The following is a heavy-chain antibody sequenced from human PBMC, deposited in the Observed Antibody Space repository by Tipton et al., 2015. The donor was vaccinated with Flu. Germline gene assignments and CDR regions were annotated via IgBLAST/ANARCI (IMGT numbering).Heavy chain of an antibody. V-gene: IGHV4-61*09. J-gene: IGHJ5*02. D-gene: IGHD4-11*01. Sequence: TLSLTCSVFGGSFGSGTSYWSWIRQPAGKGLEWLGNIYRRGSSYYNPSLKTRVTIAIDTSKNTFSLRLRSVTAADTAVYYCARRDYSNYVSDPKNWFDPWGQGILVTVSS. CDR1: GGSFGSGTSY. CDR2: IYRRGSS. CDR3: ARRDYSNYVSDPKNWFDP.